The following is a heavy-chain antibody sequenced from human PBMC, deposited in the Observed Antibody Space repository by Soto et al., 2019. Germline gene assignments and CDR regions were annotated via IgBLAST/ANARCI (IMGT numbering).Heavy chain of an antibody. Sequence: GGSLRLSCAASGFTFDDYAMHWVRQAPGKGLEWVSGISWNSGSIGYADSVKGRFTISRDNAKNSLYLQMNSLRAEDTALYYCAKGGYSSSWYPSYFDYWGQGTLVTVSS. D-gene: IGHD6-13*01. CDR1: GFTFDDYA. CDR2: ISWNSGSI. J-gene: IGHJ4*02. V-gene: IGHV3-9*01. CDR3: AKGGYSSSWYPSYFDY.